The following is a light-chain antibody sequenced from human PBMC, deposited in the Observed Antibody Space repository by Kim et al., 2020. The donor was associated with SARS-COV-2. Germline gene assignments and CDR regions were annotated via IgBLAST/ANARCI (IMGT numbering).Light chain of an antibody. J-gene: IGKJ2*01. CDR3: QQYDNLPPFT. V-gene: IGKV1-33*01. CDR2: DAP. CDR1: QDIKNY. Sequence: DIQMTQSPSSLSASVGDRVTITCQASQDIKNYLNWYQQKPGKAPKLLIYDAPTLETGVPSRFSGGGSGTHFTITINSLQPEDVATYYCQQYDNLPPFTFGQGTKLEIK.